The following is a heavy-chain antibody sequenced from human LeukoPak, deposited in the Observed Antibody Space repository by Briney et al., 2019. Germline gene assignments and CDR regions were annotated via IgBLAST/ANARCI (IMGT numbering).Heavy chain of an antibody. CDR2: IFYSGNT. CDR3: AGAPRRVHIAVAGTFFEY. Sequence: GSLRLSCAASGFTFSDYYMSWIRQPPGKGLEWIGNIFYSGNTYYNPSLKSRVTISVDTSKNQFSLKLSSVTAADTAVYYCAGAPRRVHIAVAGTFFEYWGQGTLVTVSS. D-gene: IGHD6-19*01. V-gene: IGHV4-34*12. J-gene: IGHJ4*02. CDR1: GFTFSDYY.